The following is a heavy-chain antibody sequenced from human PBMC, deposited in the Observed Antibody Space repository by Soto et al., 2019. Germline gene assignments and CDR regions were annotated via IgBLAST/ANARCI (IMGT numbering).Heavy chain of an antibody. CDR1: RYTFTDYY. J-gene: IGHJ4*02. D-gene: IGHD2-8*01. V-gene: IGHV1-2*02. CDR3: GRGGAHCSYGVCVGQY. CDR2: INSYSGAT. Sequence: WASVQVSCKPSRYTFTDYYMHWVRQAPGHGLEWVGCINSYSGATNFAQKFQGRVTMTSETSITTAYMELNRLTSDDTAVYYCGRGGAHCSYGVCVGQYWGQGTLVTVSS.